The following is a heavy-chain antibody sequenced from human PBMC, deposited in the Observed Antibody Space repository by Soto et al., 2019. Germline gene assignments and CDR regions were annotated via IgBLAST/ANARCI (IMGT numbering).Heavy chain of an antibody. CDR3: VRGIGYTYGPFAN. CDR2: IWFNGSER. V-gene: IGHV3-33*01. D-gene: IGHD5-18*01. CDR1: GFSFENYG. J-gene: IGHJ4*02. Sequence: QVQLVESGGGVVQPGRSLRLSCAASGFSFENYGMHWVRQAPGKGLEWVAAIWFNGSERKYGDSVKGRFTISRDNSKNTVFLQMSSLSAEDTAVYYCVRGIGYTYGPFANWGQGTLVTVSS.